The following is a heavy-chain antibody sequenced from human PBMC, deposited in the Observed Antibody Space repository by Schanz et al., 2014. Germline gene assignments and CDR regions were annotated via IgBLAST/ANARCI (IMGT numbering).Heavy chain of an antibody. V-gene: IGHV3-23*04. D-gene: IGHD5-18*01. J-gene: IGHJ3*02. Sequence: EVQLVESGGGLVQPGGSLRLSCAASGFTFSSYAMSWVRQAPGKGLEWVSAISGSGGSTYYADSVKGRFTISRDNSKNTLYLQMNGLRAEDTAVYYCARVALPGYSSPRDAFDIWGQGTMVTVSS. CDR3: ARVALPGYSSPRDAFDI. CDR2: ISGSGGST. CDR1: GFTFSSYA.